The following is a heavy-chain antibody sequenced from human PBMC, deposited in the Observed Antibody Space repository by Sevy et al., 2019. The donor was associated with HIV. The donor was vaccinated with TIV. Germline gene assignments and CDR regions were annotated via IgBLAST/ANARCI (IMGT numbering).Heavy chain of an antibody. CDR1: GFTFSSYG. Sequence: GESLKISCAASGFTFSSYGMHWVRQAPGKGLEWVAVISYDGSNKYYADSVKGRFTISRDNSKNTLYLQMNSLRAEDTAVYYCAKDRGWRIAVAGTRVRSDYWGQGTLVTVSS. CDR2: ISYDGSNK. CDR3: AKDRGWRIAVAGTRVRSDY. D-gene: IGHD6-19*01. V-gene: IGHV3-30*18. J-gene: IGHJ4*02.